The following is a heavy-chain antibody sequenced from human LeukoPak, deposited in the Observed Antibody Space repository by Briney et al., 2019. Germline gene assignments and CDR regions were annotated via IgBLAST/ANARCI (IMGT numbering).Heavy chain of an antibody. CDR2: ISWNSGSI. J-gene: IGHJ2*01. V-gene: IGHV3-9*01. D-gene: IGHD5-18*01. CDR1: GFTVDDYA. CDR3: VKDRGYIYGPGWGTFDL. Sequence: PGGSLRLSCAASGFTVDDYAMHWVRQAPGKGLEWVSGISWNSGSIGYADSVKGRFTISRDNAKNSLYLQMNSLRVEDTALYYCVKDRGYIYGPGWGTFDLWGRGTLVTVSS.